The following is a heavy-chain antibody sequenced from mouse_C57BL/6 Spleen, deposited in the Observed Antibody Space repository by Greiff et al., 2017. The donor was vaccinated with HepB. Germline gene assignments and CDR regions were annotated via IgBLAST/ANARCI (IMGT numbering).Heavy chain of an antibody. Sequence: QVQLQQSGAELVRPGTSVKVSCKASGYAFTNYLIEWVKQRPGQGLEWIGVINPGSGGTNYNEKFKGKATLTADKASSTAYMQLSSLTSEDSAVYFCATGSYFDYWGQGTTLTVSS. D-gene: IGHD4-1*01. CDR2: INPGSGGT. V-gene: IGHV1-54*01. J-gene: IGHJ2*01. CDR1: GYAFTNYL. CDR3: ATGSYFDY.